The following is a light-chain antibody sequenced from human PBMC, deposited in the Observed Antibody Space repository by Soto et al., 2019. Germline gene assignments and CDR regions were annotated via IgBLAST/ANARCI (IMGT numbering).Light chain of an antibody. J-gene: IGKJ1*01. Sequence: EIVMTQSPATLSVSPGERATLCFRASQSVSSNLAWYQQKPGQAPRLLIYGASTRATGIPARFSGSGSGTEFTLTISSLQSEDFAVYYCQQYNNWPPATFGQGTKVDIK. CDR1: QSVSSN. CDR3: QQYNNWPPAT. CDR2: GAS. V-gene: IGKV3-15*01.